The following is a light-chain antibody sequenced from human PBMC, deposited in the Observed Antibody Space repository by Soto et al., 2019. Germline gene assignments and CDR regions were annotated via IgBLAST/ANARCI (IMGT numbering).Light chain of an antibody. CDR3: MQTLQTPRT. Sequence: DIVMTQSPLSLPVTPGEPASISCRSSQSLLHSNGYNYLDWYLQKPGQSPQLLIYLGSNRASGVPDRFSGSGSGTDFTLKISRVEAADVGVYYCMQTLQTPRTVGQGTKVEIK. CDR1: QSLLHSNGYNY. J-gene: IGKJ1*01. V-gene: IGKV2-28*01. CDR2: LGS.